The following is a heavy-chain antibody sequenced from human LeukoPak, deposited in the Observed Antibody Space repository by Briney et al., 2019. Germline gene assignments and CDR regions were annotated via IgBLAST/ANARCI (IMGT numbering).Heavy chain of an antibody. CDR3: ARDGFDLRVDY. D-gene: IGHD2-2*03. CDR2: ISAYNGNT. J-gene: IGHJ4*02. V-gene: IGHV1-18*04. Sequence: ASVKVSCKASGYTFTGYYMHWVRQAPGQGLEWMGWISAYNGNTNYAQKLQGRVTMTTDTSTSTAYMELRSLRSDDTAVYYCARDGFDLRVDYWGQGTLVTVSS. CDR1: GYTFTGYY.